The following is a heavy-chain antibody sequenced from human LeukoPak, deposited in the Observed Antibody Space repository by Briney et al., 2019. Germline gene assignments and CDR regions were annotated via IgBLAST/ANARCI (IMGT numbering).Heavy chain of an antibody. V-gene: IGHV3-23*01. D-gene: IGHD3-10*01. CDR1: GFTFSSYA. CDR2: ISGSGGST. J-gene: IGHJ3*02. Sequence: PGGSLRLSCAASGFTFSSYAMSWVRQAPGKGLEWVSAISGSGGSTYYTDPVKGRFTISRDNSKNTLYLQMNSLRAEDTAVYYCARGPYGSSGTPDAFDIWGQGTMVTVSS. CDR3: ARGPYGSSGTPDAFDI.